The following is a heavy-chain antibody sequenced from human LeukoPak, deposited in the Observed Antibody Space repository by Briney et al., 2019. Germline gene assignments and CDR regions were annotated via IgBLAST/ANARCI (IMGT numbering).Heavy chain of an antibody. V-gene: IGHV3-21*01. CDR1: GFTFSSYS. CDR3: ARDLGRSRYYYDSSGYYTPYYFDY. J-gene: IGHJ4*02. D-gene: IGHD3-22*01. Sequence: GGFLRLSCAASGFTFSSYSMNWVRQAPGKGLEWVSSISSSSSYIYYADSVKGRFTISRDNAKNSLYLQMNSLRAEDTAVYYCARDLGRSRYYYDSSGYYTPYYFDYWGQGTLVTVSS. CDR2: ISSSSSYI.